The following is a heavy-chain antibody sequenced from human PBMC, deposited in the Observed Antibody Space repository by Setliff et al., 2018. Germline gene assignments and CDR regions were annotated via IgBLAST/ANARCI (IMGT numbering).Heavy chain of an antibody. J-gene: IGHJ6*01. CDR2: INPSGGST. Sequence: ASVKVSCKASGYTFTCYYMHWMRPAPGQGLEWMGIINPSGGSTSYAQNLHGRVTMTTDTSTTTAYMELRSLRSDYTAVYYCARERLYDGVNYNGMDVWGQGTTVTVSS. V-gene: IGHV1-46*01. CDR3: ARERLYDGVNYNGMDV. CDR1: GYTFTCYY. D-gene: IGHD3-3*01.